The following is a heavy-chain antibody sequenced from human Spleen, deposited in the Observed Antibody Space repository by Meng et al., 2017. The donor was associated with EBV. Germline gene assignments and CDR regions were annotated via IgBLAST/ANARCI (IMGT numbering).Heavy chain of an antibody. CDR2: IDRSGSTI. CDR3: ARDPHSSNWRYFDY. Sequence: GSGLGFTQPGGSLRLSFAASGFSFGDYYMTWIRQAPGKGLEWVSNIDRSGSTIYYADSVRGRFTTSRDNAKNSLYLQMHSLRAEDTAVYYCARDPHSSNWRYFDYWGQGALVTVSS. D-gene: IGHD6-13*01. J-gene: IGHJ4*02. CDR1: GFSFGDYY. V-gene: IGHV3-11*01.